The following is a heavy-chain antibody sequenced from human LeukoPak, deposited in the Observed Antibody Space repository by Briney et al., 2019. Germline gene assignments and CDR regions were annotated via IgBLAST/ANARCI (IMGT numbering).Heavy chain of an antibody. V-gene: IGHV3-30*02. D-gene: IGHD2-2*02. J-gene: IGHJ4*02. Sequence: PGGSLRLSCAASGFTFSTYGMHWVRQAPGRGLEWVTFTRYDGNNKYYADSVKGRFTISRDNSKNTLYLQMNSLRAEDTAVYYCAKTQVEYCTTTSCYSFDSWGQGTLVTVSS. CDR2: TRYDGNNK. CDR1: GFTFSTYG. CDR3: AKTQVEYCTTTSCYSFDS.